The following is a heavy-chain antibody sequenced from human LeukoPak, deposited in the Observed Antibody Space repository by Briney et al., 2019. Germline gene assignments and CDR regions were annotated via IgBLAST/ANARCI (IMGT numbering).Heavy chain of an antibody. V-gene: IGHV1-69*13. J-gene: IGHJ4*02. D-gene: IGHD1-26*01. CDR3: AKARGIVGATAGY. Sequence: ASVKVSCKASGGTFSSYAISWVRQAPGQGLEWMGGIIPIFGTANYAQKFQGRVTITADESTSTAYMELSSLRSEDTAVYYCAKARGIVGATAGYWGQGTLVTVSS. CDR1: GGTFSSYA. CDR2: IIPIFGTA.